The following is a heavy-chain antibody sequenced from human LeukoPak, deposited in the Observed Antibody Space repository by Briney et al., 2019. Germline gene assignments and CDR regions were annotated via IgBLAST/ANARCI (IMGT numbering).Heavy chain of an antibody. J-gene: IGHJ4*02. CDR3: AKDINYSDSSGFDY. CDR2: IKSKTDGGTT. D-gene: IGHD3-22*01. CDR1: GFTFSNAW. Sequence: KTGGSLRLSCAASGFTFSNAWMSWVRQAPGKGLEWVGRIKSKTDGGTTDYAAPVKGRFTISRDDSKNTLYLQMNSLRTEDTALYYCAKDINYSDSSGFDYWGQGTLVTVSS. V-gene: IGHV3-15*05.